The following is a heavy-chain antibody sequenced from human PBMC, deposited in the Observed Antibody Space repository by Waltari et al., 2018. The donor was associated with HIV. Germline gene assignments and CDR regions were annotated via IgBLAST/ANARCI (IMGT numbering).Heavy chain of an antibody. J-gene: IGHJ4*02. CDR2: INGDGSGT. Sequence: VQLVESGGGLVQAGGSLRLYCAASGFTFGSHWMHWVRQAPGKGLVWVARINGDGSGTSYADSVRGRFSISRENAENSLHLHMNSVRPEDTGLYYCTREGVETTAPADYWGQGTLVTVSS. D-gene: IGHD4-17*01. V-gene: IGHV3-74*01. CDR1: GFTFGSHW. CDR3: TREGVETTAPADY.